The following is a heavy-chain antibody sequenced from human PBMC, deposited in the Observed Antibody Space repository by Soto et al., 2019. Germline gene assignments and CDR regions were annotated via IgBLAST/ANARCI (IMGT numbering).Heavy chain of an antibody. D-gene: IGHD6-13*01. CDR2: ISAYNGNT. CDR1: GYTFTSYG. J-gene: IGHJ5*02. CDR3: ARHLGGSSWYWYNWFDP. Sequence: ASVKVSCKASGYTFTSYGISWVRQAPGQGLEWMGWISAYNGNTNYAQKLQGRVTMTTDTSTSTAYMELRSLRSDDTAVYYCARHLGGSSWYWYNWFDPWGQGTLVTAPQ. V-gene: IGHV1-18*04.